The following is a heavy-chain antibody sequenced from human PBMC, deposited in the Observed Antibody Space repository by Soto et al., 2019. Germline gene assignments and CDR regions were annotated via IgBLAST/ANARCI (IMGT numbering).Heavy chain of an antibody. CDR1: GYTFTSYG. Sequence: ASVKVSCKASGYTFTSYGISWVRQAPGQGLEWMGWISAYNGNTNYAQKLQGRVTMTTDTSTSTAYMELRSLRSDDAAVYYCAGDGTPAAGSKDFDYWGQGTLVTVSS. CDR2: ISAYNGNT. V-gene: IGHV1-18*01. CDR3: AGDGTPAAGSKDFDY. J-gene: IGHJ4*02. D-gene: IGHD6-13*01.